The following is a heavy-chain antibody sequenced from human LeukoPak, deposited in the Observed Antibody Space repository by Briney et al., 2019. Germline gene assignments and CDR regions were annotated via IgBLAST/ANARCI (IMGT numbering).Heavy chain of an antibody. CDR3: ARDLGYFGSGSQGEP. V-gene: IGHV1-2*02. D-gene: IGHD3-10*01. Sequence: ASVKVSCKAYGYIFTGYYMHWVRHAPGQGLEWMGWINPNSGGTNSAQKFQGRVTMTRDTSISTAYMELSRLRSDDTAVYYCARDLGYFGSGSQGEPWGQGTLVTVSS. CDR2: INPNSGGT. CDR1: GYIFTGYY. J-gene: IGHJ5*02.